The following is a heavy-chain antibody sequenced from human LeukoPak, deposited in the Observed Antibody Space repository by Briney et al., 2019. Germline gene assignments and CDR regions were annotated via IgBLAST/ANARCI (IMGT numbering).Heavy chain of an antibody. J-gene: IGHJ4*02. CDR3: ARPIVRGVIGDFDF. V-gene: IGHV4-39*01. D-gene: IGHD3-10*01. Sequence: SETLSLTCTVSGASISSSSYYWGWIRQPPGKGLEWIGSIYYGGSSYYNPSLKSRVTISVDTSKNQFSLKLISVTAADSAVYYCARPIVRGVIGDFDFRGQGTLVTVSS. CDR2: IYYGGSS. CDR1: GASISSSSYY.